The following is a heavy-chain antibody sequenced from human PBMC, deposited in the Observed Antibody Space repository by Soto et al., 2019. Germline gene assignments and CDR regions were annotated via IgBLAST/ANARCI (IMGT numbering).Heavy chain of an antibody. CDR1: GGSISSSSYY. V-gene: IGHV4-39*01. CDR3: ARHPPYYYDSSGQYFDY. CDR2: IYYSGST. Sequence: LERASETLSLTCTVSGGSISSSSYYWGWIRQPPGKGLEWIGSIYYSGSTYYNPSLKSRVTISVDTSKNQFSLKLSSVTAADTAVYYCARHPPYYYDSSGQYFDYWGQGTLVTVSS. J-gene: IGHJ4*02. D-gene: IGHD3-22*01.